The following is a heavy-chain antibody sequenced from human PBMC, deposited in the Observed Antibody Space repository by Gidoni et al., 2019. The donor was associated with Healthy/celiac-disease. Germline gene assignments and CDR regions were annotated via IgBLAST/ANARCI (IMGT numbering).Heavy chain of an antibody. CDR2: ISSSSSTI. Sequence: EVQLVESGGGLVQPGGSLRLSCAASGFTFSGFSMNWVRQAPGKGLEWVSYISSSSSTIYYADSVKGRFTISRDNAKNSLYLQMNSLRAEDTAVYYCARDGTHHEYDFWSGYYIGTFDYWGQGTLVTVSS. CDR3: ARDGTHHEYDFWSGYYIGTFDY. J-gene: IGHJ4*02. CDR1: GFTFSGFS. V-gene: IGHV3-48*01. D-gene: IGHD3-3*01.